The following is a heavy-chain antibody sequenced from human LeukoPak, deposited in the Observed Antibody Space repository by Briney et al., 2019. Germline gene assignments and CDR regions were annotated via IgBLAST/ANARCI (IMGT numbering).Heavy chain of an antibody. D-gene: IGHD3-3*01. Sequence: PSETLSLTCTVSGYSISSGYYWGWIRQPPGKGLEWIGSIYHSGSTYYDPSLKSRVTISVDTSKNQFSLKLSSVTAADTAVYYCARESIWSGFDYWGQGTLVTVSS. V-gene: IGHV4-38-2*02. CDR2: IYHSGST. J-gene: IGHJ4*02. CDR1: GYSISSGYY. CDR3: ARESIWSGFDY.